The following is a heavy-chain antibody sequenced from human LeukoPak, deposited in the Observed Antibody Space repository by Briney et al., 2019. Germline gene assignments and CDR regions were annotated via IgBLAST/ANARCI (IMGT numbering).Heavy chain of an antibody. CDR2: ISYDGSNK. Sequence: GGSLRLSCAASGFTFSSYGMHWVRQAPGKGLEWVAVISYDGSNKYYADSVKGRFTISRDNSKNTLYLQMNSLRAEDTAVYYCAKDHYDFWSGYPSDGMDVWGQGTTVTVSS. V-gene: IGHV3-30*18. J-gene: IGHJ6*02. CDR3: AKDHYDFWSGYPSDGMDV. D-gene: IGHD3-3*01. CDR1: GFTFSSYG.